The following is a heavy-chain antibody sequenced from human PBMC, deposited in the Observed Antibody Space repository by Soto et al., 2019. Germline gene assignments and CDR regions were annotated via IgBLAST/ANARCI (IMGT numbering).Heavy chain of an antibody. CDR2: IIPIFGTA. V-gene: IGHV1-69*06. J-gene: IGHJ6*02. Sequence: QVQLVQSGAEVKKPGSSVKVSCKASGGTFSSYAISWVRQAPGQGLEWMGGIIPIFGTANYAQKFQGRVTITADKSTSTAYMELGSLKSEDTAVYYCASPTREWLPPARDYYYGMDVWGQGTTVTVS. CDR1: GGTFSSYA. D-gene: IGHD3-3*01. CDR3: ASPTREWLPPARDYYYGMDV.